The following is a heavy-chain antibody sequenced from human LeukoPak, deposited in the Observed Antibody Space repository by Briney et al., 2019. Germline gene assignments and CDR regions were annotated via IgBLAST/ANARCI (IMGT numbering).Heavy chain of an antibody. CDR3: ARAYGDYGYFDY. CDR1: GFTFSSYG. Sequence: GGSLRLSCAASGFTFSSYGMHWVRQALGKGLEWVAVIWYDGSNKYYADSVKGRFTISRDNSKNTLYLQMNSLRAEDTAVYYCARAYGDYGYFDYWGQGTLVTVSS. D-gene: IGHD4-17*01. V-gene: IGHV3-33*08. J-gene: IGHJ4*03. CDR2: IWYDGSNK.